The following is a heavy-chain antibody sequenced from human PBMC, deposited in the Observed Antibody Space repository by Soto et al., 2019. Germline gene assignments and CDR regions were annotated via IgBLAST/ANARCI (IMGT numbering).Heavy chain of an antibody. CDR2: IYNSVTT. V-gene: IGHV4-61*08. D-gene: IGHD1-26*01. CDR3: AREPSGRYSVFDL. J-gene: IGHJ5*02. Sequence: TLSLTCTVSGASVSGIDFYCSWIRQSPDKGLEWIGYIYNSVTTKYNPSLTSRVTISADASKNQFSLTLSSVTAADTAVYYCAREPSGRYSVFDLWGQGTLVTVSS. CDR1: GASVSGIDFY.